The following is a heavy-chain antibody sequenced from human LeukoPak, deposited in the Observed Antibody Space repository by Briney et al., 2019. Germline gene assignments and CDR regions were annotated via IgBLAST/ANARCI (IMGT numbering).Heavy chain of an antibody. D-gene: IGHD3-22*01. Sequence: GGSLRLSRTASEFTFSNYWMSWVRQAPGKGLEWVANIKQEGSETYSVDSVKGRFTISRDNAKNSLYLQMNSLRAEDTALYYCARGGQYSGYYYFDYWGQGTLVTVSS. V-gene: IGHV3-7*01. CDR3: ARGGQYSGYYYFDY. J-gene: IGHJ4*02. CDR1: EFTFSNYW. CDR2: IKQEGSET.